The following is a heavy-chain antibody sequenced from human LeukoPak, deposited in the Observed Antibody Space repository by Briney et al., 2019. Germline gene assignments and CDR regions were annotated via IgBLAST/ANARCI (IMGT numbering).Heavy chain of an antibody. CDR1: GFTFSDYY. Sequence: GGSLRLSCAASGFTFSDYYMSWIRQAPGKGLEWVSYISSSGSTIYYADSVKGRFTISRDNAKNSLYLQMNSLRAEDTAVYYCARVGGPYGSGSYYRGGFGYYYMDVWGKGTTVTASS. V-gene: IGHV3-11*04. J-gene: IGHJ6*03. CDR3: ARVGGPYGSGSYYRGGFGYYYMDV. D-gene: IGHD3-10*01. CDR2: ISSSGSTI.